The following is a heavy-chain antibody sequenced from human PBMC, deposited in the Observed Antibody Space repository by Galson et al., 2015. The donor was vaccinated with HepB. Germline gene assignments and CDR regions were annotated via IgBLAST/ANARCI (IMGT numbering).Heavy chain of an antibody. CDR3: AKRSASGAYYDS. J-gene: IGHJ4*02. CDR1: GFTFNNYG. V-gene: IGHV3-23*01. Sequence: SLRLSCAASGFTFNNYGMAWVRQAPGKGPEWVSTITASGGDTFYAGSVKGRFTTSRDNSKNMFFLQMNSLRAEDSAEYYCAKRSASGAYYDSWGQRTLVTVSS. CDR2: ITASGGDT. D-gene: IGHD3-10*01.